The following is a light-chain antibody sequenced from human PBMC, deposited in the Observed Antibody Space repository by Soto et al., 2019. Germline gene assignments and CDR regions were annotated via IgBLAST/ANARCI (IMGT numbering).Light chain of an antibody. CDR1: SSDVGGYDY. Sequence: QSALTQPASVSGSPGQSITISCTGTSSDVGGYDYVSWHQQHPGKAPKLMIYEVNTRPSGVSNRFSGSKSGNTASLTISGLQDEDEADYYCCSYTSSGAHVFGGGTKLTVL. CDR2: EVN. CDR3: CSYTSSGAHV. J-gene: IGLJ2*01. V-gene: IGLV2-14*01.